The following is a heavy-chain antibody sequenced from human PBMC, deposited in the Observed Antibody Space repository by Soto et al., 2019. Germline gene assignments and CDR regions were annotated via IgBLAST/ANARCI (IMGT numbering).Heavy chain of an antibody. D-gene: IGHD5-12*01. V-gene: IGHV4-30-2*01. Sequence: PSETLSLTCAVSGGSISSYSWTWIRRPPGKGLEWVGYILHSGSTYYNPSLKSRVIISVDRSKNQFFLKLMSVTAAETAIYYCASLISRDGYTSFDYWGQGALVTVSS. CDR2: ILHSGST. J-gene: IGHJ4*02. CDR1: GGSISSYS. CDR3: ASLISRDGYTSFDY.